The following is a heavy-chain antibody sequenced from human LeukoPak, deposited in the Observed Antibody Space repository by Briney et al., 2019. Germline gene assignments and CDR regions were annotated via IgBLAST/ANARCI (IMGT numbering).Heavy chain of an antibody. V-gene: IGHV3-23*01. D-gene: IGHD6-19*01. Sequence: GGSLRLSCAASGFTFSSYAMSWVRQAPGKGLEWVSAISSGGGSTYYADSVKGRFSISRDNSENTLYLQMNSLRAEDTAVYYCVKVPNSSGWYWGQGTLVTVSS. CDR1: GFTFSSYA. CDR2: ISSGGGST. J-gene: IGHJ4*02. CDR3: VKVPNSSGWY.